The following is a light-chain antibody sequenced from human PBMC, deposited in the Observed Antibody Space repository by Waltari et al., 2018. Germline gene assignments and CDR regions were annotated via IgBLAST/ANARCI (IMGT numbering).Light chain of an antibody. Sequence: DIQMTQSPSSLSASVGDRVPITCRASQNINNYLIWYQQKPGKATKVLISGASSLQSGVPSRFSGSGFGTDFTLTISSLQPDDFATYYCQQSHDTPYTFGQGTKLEIK. V-gene: IGKV1-39*01. CDR1: QNINNY. CDR2: GAS. CDR3: QQSHDTPYT. J-gene: IGKJ2*01.